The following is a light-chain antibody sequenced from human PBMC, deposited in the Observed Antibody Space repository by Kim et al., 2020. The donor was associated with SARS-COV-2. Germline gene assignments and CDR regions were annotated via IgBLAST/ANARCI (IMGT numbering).Light chain of an antibody. V-gene: IGLV3-1*01. CDR1: NLGDKY. Sequence: SPEQTDSITCSGDNLGDKYACWYQQKPGQSPVLVIYQDSKRPSGIPERFSGSNSGNTATLTISGTQAMDEADYYCQAWDSSTENWVFGGGTQLTVL. CDR3: QAWDSSTENWV. J-gene: IGLJ3*02. CDR2: QDS.